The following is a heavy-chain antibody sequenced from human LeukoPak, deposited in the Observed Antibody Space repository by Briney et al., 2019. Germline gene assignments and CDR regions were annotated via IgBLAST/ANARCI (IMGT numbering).Heavy chain of an antibody. CDR1: GFTVSSNY. CDR2: IYSGGST. J-gene: IGHJ6*02. Sequence: PGGSLRLSCAASGFTVSSNYMSWVRQAPGKGLEWVSVIYSGGSTYYADSVKGRFTISRHNSKNTLYLQMNSLRAEDTAVYYCARSGDSSGYYYITTGPYYYGMDVWGQGTTVTVSS. CDR3: ARSGDSSGYYYITTGPYYYGMDV. V-gene: IGHV3-53*04. D-gene: IGHD3-22*01.